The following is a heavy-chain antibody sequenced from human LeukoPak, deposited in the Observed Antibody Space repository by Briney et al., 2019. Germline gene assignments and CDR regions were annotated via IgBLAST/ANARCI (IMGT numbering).Heavy chain of an antibody. CDR2: INADSGGT. Sequence: GASVKVSCKASGYTFTAYYMHWVRQAPGQGLEWMGWINADSGGTNYAQKFQGRVTMTRDTSISTAYMELSRLRSDDTAVYYCANIVGARVGDFAFDIWGQGTMVTVSS. J-gene: IGHJ3*02. D-gene: IGHD1-26*01. CDR1: GYTFTAYY. CDR3: ANIVGARVGDFAFDI. V-gene: IGHV1-2*02.